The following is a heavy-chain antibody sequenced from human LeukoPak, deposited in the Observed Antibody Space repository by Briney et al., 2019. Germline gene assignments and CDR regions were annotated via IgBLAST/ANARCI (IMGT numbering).Heavy chain of an antibody. CDR3: ARDLPPPDI. CDR1: GVSISSYY. J-gene: IGHJ3*02. CDR2: IYTSGST. V-gene: IGHV4-4*07. Sequence: PWETLSLTCCVSGVSISSYYWIWIRQPAGKGLECIGRIYTSGSTNYNPSLKSHVTMSVYTPKHKFSMTLSSAAAECTAVYYCARDLPPPDIWGQGTMVTVSS.